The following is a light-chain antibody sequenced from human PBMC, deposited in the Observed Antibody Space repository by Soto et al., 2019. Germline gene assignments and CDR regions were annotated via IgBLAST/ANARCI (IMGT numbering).Light chain of an antibody. CDR1: QSISSY. V-gene: IGKV1-39*01. CDR2: GIS. CDR3: QQSYSIPDT. Sequence: DIQMTQSPSSLSASVGDRVTITCRASQSISSYLNWYQQKPGKAPKLLMYGISNLQSGVPLRFSGRGSGTDFTLTISSLQPEDFATYYCQQSYSIPDTFGQGTKLEIK. J-gene: IGKJ2*01.